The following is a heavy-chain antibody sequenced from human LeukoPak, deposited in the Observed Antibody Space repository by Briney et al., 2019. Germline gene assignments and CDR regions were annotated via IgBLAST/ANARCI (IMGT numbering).Heavy chain of an antibody. Sequence: GRSLRLSCAASGFAFSHFGLHWVRQAPGKGLEWVAFISYDGSTEDYADSVKGRFTVSRDNAKSTLYLQMNSLRGEDTAVYYCARDRLAFKARSWFEEFLLGYFDYWGQGTLVTVSS. CDR1: GFAFSHFG. D-gene: IGHD3-10*01. CDR2: ISYDGSTE. J-gene: IGHJ4*02. CDR3: ARDRLAFKARSWFEEFLLGYFDY. V-gene: IGHV3-30*03.